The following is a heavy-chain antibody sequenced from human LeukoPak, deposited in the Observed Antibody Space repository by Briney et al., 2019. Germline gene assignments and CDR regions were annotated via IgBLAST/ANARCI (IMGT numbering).Heavy chain of an antibody. Sequence: GGSLRLSCAASGFTFSSYAMSWVRQAPGKGLEWVSAISGSGGSTYYADSVKGRFTISRDNSKNTLYLQINSLRAEDTAVYYCAKGRSSWYVGNWFDPWGQGTLATVSS. J-gene: IGHJ5*02. CDR2: ISGSGGST. CDR1: GFTFSSYA. D-gene: IGHD6-13*01. CDR3: AKGRSSWYVGNWFDP. V-gene: IGHV3-23*01.